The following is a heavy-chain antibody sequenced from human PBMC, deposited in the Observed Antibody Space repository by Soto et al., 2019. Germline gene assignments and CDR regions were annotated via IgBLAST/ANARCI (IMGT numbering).Heavy chain of an antibody. D-gene: IGHD3-16*01. CDR1: GFTFSSYA. Sequence: GGSLRLSCAASGFTFSSYAMSWVRQAPGKGLEWVSAISGSGGSTYYADSVKGRFTISRDNSKNTLYLQMNSLRAEDTAVYYCANYVFYVWASLSVRDYWGQGTLVTVSS. J-gene: IGHJ4*02. CDR3: ANYVFYVWASLSVRDY. CDR2: ISGSGGST. V-gene: IGHV3-23*01.